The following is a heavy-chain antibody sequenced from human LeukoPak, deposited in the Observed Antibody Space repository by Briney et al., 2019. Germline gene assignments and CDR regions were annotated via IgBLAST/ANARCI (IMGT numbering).Heavy chain of an antibody. Sequence: AGSLRLSCAASGFTLSSYAMSWVRQAPWKGLEWVSAISGSGGSTYYAHSVKGRFTISRDNSKNTLYPQMNSLRAEDTAVYYCAKALSEMRSSSWYFPPDYWGQGTLVTVSS. D-gene: IGHD6-13*01. CDR2: ISGSGGST. J-gene: IGHJ4*02. CDR3: AKALSEMRSSSWYFPPDY. V-gene: IGHV3-23*01. CDR1: GFTLSSYA.